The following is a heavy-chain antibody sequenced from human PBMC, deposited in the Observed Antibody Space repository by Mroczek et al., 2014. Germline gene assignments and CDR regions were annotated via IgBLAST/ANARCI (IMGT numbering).Heavy chain of an antibody. CDR3: ARVPVMSQEYYFDY. CDR1: GGSISSGGYY. CDR2: IYYSGST. Sequence: VQLVETGPGLVKPSQTLSLTCTVSGGSISSGGYYWSWIRQHPGKGLEWIGYIYYSGSTYYNPSLKSRVTISVDTSKNQFSLKLSSVTAADTAVYYCARVPVMSQEYYFDYWGQGTLVTVSS. D-gene: IGHD3-16*01. J-gene: IGHJ4*02. V-gene: IGHV4-31*03.